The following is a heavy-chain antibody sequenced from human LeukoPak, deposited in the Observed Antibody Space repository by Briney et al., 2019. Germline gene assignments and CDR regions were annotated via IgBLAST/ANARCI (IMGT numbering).Heavy chain of an antibody. V-gene: IGHV4-4*07. CDR3: ARQIASAGTAGFDF. CDR2: IYSTGST. Sequence: SGTLSLTCTVSRGSISRYYWSWIRQPAGKGLEWIGRIYSTGSTNYNPSLKSRVTMSVDTSKNQFSLRLRSVTAADTAVYYCARQIASAGTAGFDFWGQGALVTVSS. CDR1: RGSISRYY. J-gene: IGHJ4*02. D-gene: IGHD6-13*01.